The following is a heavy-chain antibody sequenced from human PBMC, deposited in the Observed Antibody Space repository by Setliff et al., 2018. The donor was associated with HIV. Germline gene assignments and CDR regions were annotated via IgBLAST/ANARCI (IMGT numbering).Heavy chain of an antibody. CDR3: ARGGRGGLRFMADAFDI. D-gene: IGHD3-3*01. CDR2: IYQGGNT. Sequence: SETLSLTCAVSGDSISSDSYYWGWIRQPPGKGLEWIASIYQGGNTYYKPSLRSRVNISVDTSKNQLSLKLTSVTATDTAVYYCARGGRGGLRFMADAFDIWGQGTVVTVSS. CDR1: GDSISSDSYY. J-gene: IGHJ3*02. V-gene: IGHV4-39*02.